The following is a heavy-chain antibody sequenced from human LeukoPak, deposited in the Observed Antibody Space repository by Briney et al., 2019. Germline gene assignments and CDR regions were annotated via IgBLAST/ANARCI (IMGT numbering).Heavy chain of an antibody. D-gene: IGHD5-24*01. CDR2: ISGSGGST. Sequence: GGSLRLSCAASGFTFSSYAMSWVRQAPGKGLEWVSAISGSGGSTYYADSVKGRFTISRDNSKNTLYPQMNSLRAEDTAVYYCAKGKSRDGYNCFDYWGQGTLVTVSS. CDR1: GFTFSSYA. J-gene: IGHJ4*02. CDR3: AKGKSRDGYNCFDY. V-gene: IGHV3-23*01.